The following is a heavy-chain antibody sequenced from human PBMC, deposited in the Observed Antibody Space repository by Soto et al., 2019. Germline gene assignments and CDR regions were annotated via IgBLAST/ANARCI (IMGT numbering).Heavy chain of an antibody. D-gene: IGHD3-22*01. CDR3: ARASYDSSGYSYFDY. Sequence: ASVKVSCKASGYTFTSYGISWVRQAPGQGLEWMGWISAYNGNTNYAQKLQGRVTMTTDTSTSTAYMELRSLRSEDTAVYYCARASYDSSGYSYFDYWGQGTLVTVSS. CDR1: GYTFTSYG. J-gene: IGHJ4*02. CDR2: ISAYNGNT. V-gene: IGHV1-18*01.